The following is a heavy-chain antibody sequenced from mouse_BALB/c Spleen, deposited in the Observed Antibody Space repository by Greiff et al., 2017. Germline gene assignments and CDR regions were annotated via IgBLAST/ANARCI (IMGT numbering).Heavy chain of an antibody. D-gene: IGHD2-14*01. J-gene: IGHJ3*01. CDR3: ANRYDVAWFAY. V-gene: IGHV1-7*01. CDR2: INPSTGYT. Sequence: VQRVESGAELAKPGASVKMSCKASGYTFTSYWMHWVKQRPGQGLEWIGYINPSTGYTEYNQKFKDKATLTADKSSSTAYMQLSSLTSEDSAVYYCANRYDVAWFAYWGQGTLVTVSA. CDR1: GYTFTSYW.